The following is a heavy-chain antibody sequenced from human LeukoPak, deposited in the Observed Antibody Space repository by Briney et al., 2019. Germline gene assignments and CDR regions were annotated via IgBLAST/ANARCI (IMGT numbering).Heavy chain of an antibody. Sequence: ASVKVSCKASGYTFTGYYMHWVRQAPGQGLEWMGWINPNSGGTNYAQKFQGRVTMTRDMSTSTVYMELSSLRSEDTAVYYCARGDIVVVVAATRGSYYYYMDVWGKGTTVTVSS. CDR3: ARGDIVVVVAATRGSYYYYMDV. CDR1: GYTFTGYY. D-gene: IGHD2-15*01. CDR2: INPNSGGT. V-gene: IGHV1-2*02. J-gene: IGHJ6*03.